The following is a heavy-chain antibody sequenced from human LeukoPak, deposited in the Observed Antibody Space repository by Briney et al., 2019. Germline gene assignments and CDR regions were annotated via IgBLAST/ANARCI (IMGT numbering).Heavy chain of an antibody. J-gene: IGHJ3*02. D-gene: IGHD2-21*02. Sequence: SVKVSCKASGGTFSSYAISWVRQAPGQGLEWMGGIIPIFGTANYAQKFQGRVTITADESTSTAYMELSSLRSDDTAVYYCARVQIVVVTGSYYPDAFDIWGQGTMVTVSS. V-gene: IGHV1-69*13. CDR3: ARVQIVVVTGSYYPDAFDI. CDR1: GGTFSSYA. CDR2: IIPIFGTA.